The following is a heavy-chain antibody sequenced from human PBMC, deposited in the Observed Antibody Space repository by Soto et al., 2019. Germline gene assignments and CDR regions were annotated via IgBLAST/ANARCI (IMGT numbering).Heavy chain of an antibody. D-gene: IGHD3-22*01. V-gene: IGHV4-59*01. CDR1: GGSISSYY. CDR3: ARDPLRTYDFDSRGYSYGLDV. Sequence: PSETLSLTCTVSGGSISSYYWSWIRQPPGKGLEWIGYIYYSGSTNYNPSLKSRVTISVDRSKNQFSLKLSSVSAADTAVYYCARDPLRTYDFDSRGYSYGLDVWGQGTTVTVSS. CDR2: IYYSGST. J-gene: IGHJ6*02.